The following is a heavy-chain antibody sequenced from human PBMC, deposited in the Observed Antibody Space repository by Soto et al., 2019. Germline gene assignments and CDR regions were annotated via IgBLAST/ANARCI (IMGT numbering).Heavy chain of an antibody. CDR3: ARGDDPYDILTGYYGSWFDP. Sequence: PSETLSLTCTVSGGSISSYYWSWIRQSPGKGLEWIGYIYYSGSTNYNPSLKSRVTISVDTSKNQFSLKLSSVTAADTAVYYCARGDDPYDILTGYYGSWFDPWGQGTLVTVSS. CDR2: IYYSGST. J-gene: IGHJ5*02. CDR1: GGSISSYY. V-gene: IGHV4-59*01. D-gene: IGHD3-9*01.